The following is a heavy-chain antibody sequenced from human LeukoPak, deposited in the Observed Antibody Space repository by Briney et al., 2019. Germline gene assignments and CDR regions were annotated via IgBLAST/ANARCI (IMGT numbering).Heavy chain of an antibody. CDR1: GGSISSYY. J-gene: IGHJ6*02. CDR2: VDYRWNT. V-gene: IGHV4-59*01. CDR3: ARVEVGAANRQWYGMDV. D-gene: IGHD2-15*01. Sequence: SETLSLTCTISGGSISSYYWSWLRQPPGKGLEWIGYVDYRWNTNYHPFLKSPVPISIDTSKSLFSLKLNSVTAADTAVYYCARVEVGAANRQWYGMDVWGQGTTVTVSS.